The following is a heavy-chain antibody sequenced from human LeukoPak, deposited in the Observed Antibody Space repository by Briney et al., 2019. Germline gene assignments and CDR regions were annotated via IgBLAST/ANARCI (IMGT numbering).Heavy chain of an antibody. Sequence: GGSLRLSCAASGFTFSSYAMSWVRQAPGKGLEWVSAISGSGGSTYYADSVKGRFTISRDNSKNTVYLQMNSLRAEDTAVYYCAKQGHIVATMTSPFDYWGQGTLVTVSS. CDR2: ISGSGGST. CDR1: GFTFSSYA. V-gene: IGHV3-23*01. J-gene: IGHJ4*02. CDR3: AKQGHIVATMTSPFDY. D-gene: IGHD5-12*01.